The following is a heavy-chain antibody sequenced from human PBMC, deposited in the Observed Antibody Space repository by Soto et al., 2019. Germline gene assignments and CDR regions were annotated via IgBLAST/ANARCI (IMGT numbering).Heavy chain of an antibody. CDR2: IIPIFGTA. CDR1: EDTFRNYA. Sequence: QVELVQSGAEVKKPGSSVKVSCQASEDTFRNYAISWVRQAPGQGLEWMGGIIPIFGTANYAQKFQGRVTITADTSANTVYLELSSLRSEATAVYYCARTKYDSSAYYYWYLGLWGRGTLVTVSS. V-gene: IGHV1-69*06. J-gene: IGHJ2*01. D-gene: IGHD3-22*01. CDR3: ARTKYDSSAYYYWYLGL.